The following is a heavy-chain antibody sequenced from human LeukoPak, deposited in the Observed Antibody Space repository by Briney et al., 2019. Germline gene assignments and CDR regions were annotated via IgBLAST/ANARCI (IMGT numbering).Heavy chain of an antibody. CDR1: GFTFSSYA. D-gene: IGHD6-19*01. CDR3: AKGSKAVAVNY. V-gene: IGHV3-23*01. CDR2: ISGSGGST. J-gene: IGHJ4*02. Sequence: GGSLRLSCAASGFTFSSYAMSWVRQAPGKGLEWVSAISGSGGSTYYADSVKGRFTISRGNSKNTLYLQMNSLRAEDTAIYYCAKGSKAVAVNYWGQGTLVTVSS.